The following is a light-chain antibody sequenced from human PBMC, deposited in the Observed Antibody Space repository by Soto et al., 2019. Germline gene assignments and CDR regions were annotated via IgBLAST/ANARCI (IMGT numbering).Light chain of an antibody. Sequence: AIQLTQSQSSLSASIGDRVTITCRARQGIGSALAWYQQAPGKPPKLLIFDASTLENGVPSKFSGCGSGTDFTLTISSLQPEDFTTYYCLLFNTYPQAFGGWTKVEIK. CDR2: DAS. CDR1: QGIGSA. CDR3: LLFNTYPQA. V-gene: IGKV1-13*02. J-gene: IGKJ4*01.